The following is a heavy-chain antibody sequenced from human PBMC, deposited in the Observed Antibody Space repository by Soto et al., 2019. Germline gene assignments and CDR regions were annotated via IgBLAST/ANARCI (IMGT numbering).Heavy chain of an antibody. D-gene: IGHD4-17*01. CDR1: GGSVSSGSYY. Sequence: SETLSLTCTVSGGSVSSGSYYWSWIRQPPGKGLEWIGYIYYSGSTNYNPSLKSRVTISVDTSKNQFSLKLSSVTAADTAVYYCARGGDYEVYYFDYWGQGTLVTVSS. V-gene: IGHV4-61*01. CDR2: IYYSGST. CDR3: ARGGDYEVYYFDY. J-gene: IGHJ4*02.